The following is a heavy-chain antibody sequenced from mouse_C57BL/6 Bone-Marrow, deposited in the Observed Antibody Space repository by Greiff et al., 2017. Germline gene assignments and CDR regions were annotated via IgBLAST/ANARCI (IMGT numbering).Heavy chain of an antibody. CDR1: GYTFTSYW. CDR2: IDPNSGGT. D-gene: IGHD1-1*01. V-gene: IGHV1-72*01. Sequence: VQLQQPGAELVKPGASVKLSCKASGYTFTSYWMHWVKRRPGRGLEWIGRIDPNSGGTKYNEKFKSKATLTVDKPSSTAYMQLSSLTSEDSAVYYCARWSTVVPYYFDYWGQGTTLTVSS. CDR3: ARWSTVVPYYFDY. J-gene: IGHJ2*01.